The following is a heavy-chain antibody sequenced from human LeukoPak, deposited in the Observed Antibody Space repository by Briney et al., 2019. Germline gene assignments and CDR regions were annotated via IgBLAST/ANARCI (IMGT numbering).Heavy chain of an antibody. CDR1: GGSFSGYY. J-gene: IGHJ4*02. Sequence: PSETLSLTCAVYGGSFSGYYWSWIRQPPGKGLEWIGEINHSGSTNYNPSLKSRVTISVDTSKNQFSLKLSSVTAADTAVYYCARGFYYYGSGRNYFDYWGQGTLVTVSS. CDR3: ARGFYYYGSGRNYFDY. CDR2: INHSGST. D-gene: IGHD3-10*01. V-gene: IGHV4-34*01.